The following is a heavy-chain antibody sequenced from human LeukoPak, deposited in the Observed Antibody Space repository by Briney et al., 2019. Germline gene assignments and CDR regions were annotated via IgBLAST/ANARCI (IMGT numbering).Heavy chain of an antibody. J-gene: IGHJ5*02. D-gene: IGHD2-2*02. CDR2: IYPGDSDT. CDR3: ARRAGCSSTSCYTFWFDP. Sequence: HGESLKISCKGSGYSFTSYWIGGVRQMPGKGLEWMGIIYPGDSDTRYSPSFQGQVTISADKSISTAYLQWSSLKASDTAMYYCARRAGCSSTSCYTFWFDPWGQGTLVTVSS. CDR1: GYSFTSYW. V-gene: IGHV5-51*01.